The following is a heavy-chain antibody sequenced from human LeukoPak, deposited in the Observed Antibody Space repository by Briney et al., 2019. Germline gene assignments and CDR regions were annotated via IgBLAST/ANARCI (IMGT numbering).Heavy chain of an antibody. CDR2: IKQDGSEK. CDR1: GFTFSSYW. CDR3: ARENRDGYNERYYFDY. Sequence: GGSLRLSCAASGFTFSSYWMSWVRQAPGKGLEWVANIKQDGSEKYYVDSVKGRFTISRDNAKNSLYLQMNSLRAEDTAVYYCARENRDGYNERYYFDYWGQGTLVTVSS. J-gene: IGHJ4*02. V-gene: IGHV3-7*01. D-gene: IGHD5-24*01.